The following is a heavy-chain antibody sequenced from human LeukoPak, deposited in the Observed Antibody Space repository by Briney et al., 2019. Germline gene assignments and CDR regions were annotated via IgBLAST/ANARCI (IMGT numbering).Heavy chain of an antibody. CDR3: ARGKQWLARFDY. V-gene: IGHV4-38-2*02. Sequence: SETLSLTCTVSGYSISSGHYWGWIRQPPGKGLEWIGSISPSGSTNYNPSLKSRVTISVDTSKNQFSLKLSSVTAADTAVYYCARGKQWLARFDYWGQGTLVTVSS. J-gene: IGHJ4*02. CDR2: ISPSGST. CDR1: GYSISSGHY. D-gene: IGHD6-19*01.